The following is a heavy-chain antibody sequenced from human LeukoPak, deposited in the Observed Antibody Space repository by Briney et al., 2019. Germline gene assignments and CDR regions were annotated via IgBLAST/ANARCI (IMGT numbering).Heavy chain of an antibody. V-gene: IGHV1-46*01. CDR1: GYTFTIYY. CDR3: ARIRDGYNDAYDI. J-gene: IGHJ3*02. CDR2: INPSEGST. D-gene: IGHD5-24*01. Sequence: ASVKVSCKASGYTFTIYYIHLVRQAPGQGVEWRAIINPSEGSTTNSQKFQGRATMTRDTSMSTVYMELSGLRFEDTALYYCARIRDGYNDAYDIWGQGTVVTVSS.